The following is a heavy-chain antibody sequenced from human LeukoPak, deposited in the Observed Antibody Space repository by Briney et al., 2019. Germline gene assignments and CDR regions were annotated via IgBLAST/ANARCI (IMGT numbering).Heavy chain of an antibody. V-gene: IGHV1-69*04. CDR1: GGTFSSYA. CDR3: ARGTYYYGSGSYPHFDH. D-gene: IGHD3-10*01. Sequence: ASVKVSCKASGGTFSSYAISWVRQAPGQGLEWMGRIIPILDVTNYAQKFQGRVTITADQSTSTAYMELSSLRSEDTAVYYCARGTYYYGSGSYPHFDHWGQGTLVTVSS. CDR2: IIPILDVT. J-gene: IGHJ4*02.